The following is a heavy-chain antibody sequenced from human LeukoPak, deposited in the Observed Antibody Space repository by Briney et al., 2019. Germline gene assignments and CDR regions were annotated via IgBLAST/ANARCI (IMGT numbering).Heavy chain of an antibody. Sequence: ASVKVSCKASGCTFTSYGISWVRQAPGQGLEWMGWISAYNGNTNYAQKLQGRVTMTTDTSTSTAYMELRSLRSDDTAVYYCARVLWFGVPRNWFDPWGQGTLVTVSS. V-gene: IGHV1-18*01. CDR1: GCTFTSYG. J-gene: IGHJ5*02. CDR2: ISAYNGNT. D-gene: IGHD3-10*01. CDR3: ARVLWFGVPRNWFDP.